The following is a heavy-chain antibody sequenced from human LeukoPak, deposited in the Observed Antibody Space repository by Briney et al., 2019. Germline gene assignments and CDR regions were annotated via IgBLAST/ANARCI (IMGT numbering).Heavy chain of an antibody. CDR3: ARHPPRTTALDAAGTDY. CDR2: IYYSGSA. V-gene: IGHV4-59*08. CDR1: GGSISSYY. D-gene: IGHD1-1*01. Sequence: PSETLSLTCTVSGGSISSYYWSWIRQPPGRGLEWIGYIYYSGSANYNPSLESRVTISVDTSKNQFSLRLNSVTAADTAVYYCARHPPRTTALDAAGTDYWGQGTLVTVSS. J-gene: IGHJ4*02.